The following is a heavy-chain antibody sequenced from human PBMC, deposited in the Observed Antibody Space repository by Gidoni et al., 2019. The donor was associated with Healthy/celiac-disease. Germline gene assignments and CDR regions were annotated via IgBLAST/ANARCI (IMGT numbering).Heavy chain of an antibody. Sequence: QVTLVEAGGGVVQHGRALRLAGAASGFTVSSSAMHWVRQAPCKGLKGFARISYDGRTKYYADSVKGRFTISRDNSKNTLYLQLNSLRAEDTAVYYCARALRKLVVVITFDYWGQGPLVTVSS. D-gene: IGHD3-22*01. CDR3: ARALRKLVVVITFDY. CDR2: ISYDGRTK. J-gene: IGHJ4*02. V-gene: IGHV3-30*01. CDR1: GFTVSSSA.